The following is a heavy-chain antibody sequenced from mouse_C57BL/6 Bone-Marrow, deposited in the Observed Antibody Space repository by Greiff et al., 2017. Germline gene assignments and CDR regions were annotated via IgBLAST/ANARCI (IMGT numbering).Heavy chain of an antibody. CDR3: ARDSSWYFDF. Sequence: QVQLQQSDAELVKPGASVKISCKASGYTFTDHTIHWMKQRPGQGLEWIGYIYPRDGSTKYNEKFKGKATLTADKTSSTAYMQLHSLTYEDTEVYFCARDSSWYFDFWGTGTPVTVSS. J-gene: IGHJ1*03. CDR2: IYPRDGST. CDR1: GYTFTDHT. V-gene: IGHV1-78*01. D-gene: IGHD3-2*01.